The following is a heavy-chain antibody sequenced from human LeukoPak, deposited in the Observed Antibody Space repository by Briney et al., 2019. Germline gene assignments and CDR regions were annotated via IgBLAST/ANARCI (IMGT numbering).Heavy chain of an antibody. V-gene: IGHV1-69*13. Sequence: SVKVSCKASGGTFSSYAIGWVRQAPGQGLEWMGGIIPIFGTANYAQKFQGRVTITADESTSTAYMELSSLRSEDTAVYYCASDSLGTRYSSSWYPMDVWGQGTTVTVSS. CDR1: GGTFSSYA. D-gene: IGHD6-13*01. J-gene: IGHJ6*02. CDR3: ASDSLGTRYSSSWYPMDV. CDR2: IIPIFGTA.